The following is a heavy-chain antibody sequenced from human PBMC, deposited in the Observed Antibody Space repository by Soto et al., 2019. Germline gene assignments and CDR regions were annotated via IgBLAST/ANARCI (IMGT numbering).Heavy chain of an antibody. CDR3: ARDRRSIAVAGEQNFDY. Sequence: SSARQENGQGLEWMGWISAYNGNTNYAQKLKGRVTMTTDSSTSTAYMELRSLRSDDTAVYYCARDRRSIAVAGEQNFDYWGQGTLVTVSS. V-gene: IGHV1-18*01. J-gene: IGHJ4*02. CDR2: ISAYNGNT. D-gene: IGHD6-19*01.